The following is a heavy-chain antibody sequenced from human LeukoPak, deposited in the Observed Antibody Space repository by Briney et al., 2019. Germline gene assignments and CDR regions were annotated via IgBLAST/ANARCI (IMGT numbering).Heavy chain of an antibody. Sequence: ASVKVSCKASGYTFTSYYMHWVRQAPGQGLEWMGIINPSGGSTSYAQKFQGRVTMTRDTSTSTVYMELSSLRSEDTAVYHCARDLFSPGIDYYDSSGYYSFDYWGQGTLVTVSS. D-gene: IGHD3-22*01. J-gene: IGHJ4*02. CDR2: INPSGGST. CDR3: ARDLFSPGIDYYDSSGYYSFDY. V-gene: IGHV1-46*01. CDR1: GYTFTSYY.